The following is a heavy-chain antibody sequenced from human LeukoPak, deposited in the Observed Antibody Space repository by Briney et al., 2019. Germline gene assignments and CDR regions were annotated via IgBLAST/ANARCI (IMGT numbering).Heavy chain of an antibody. CDR3: ARLISRRAIDY. Sequence: GGSLRLSCAASGFTFSSYEMNWVRQAPGKGLEWVSYISSSGSTIYYADSVKGRFTISRDNAKNSLYLQMNSLRAEDTAVYYCARLISRRAIDYWGQGTLVTVSS. V-gene: IGHV3-48*03. J-gene: IGHJ4*02. CDR2: ISSSGSTI. CDR1: GFTFSSYE.